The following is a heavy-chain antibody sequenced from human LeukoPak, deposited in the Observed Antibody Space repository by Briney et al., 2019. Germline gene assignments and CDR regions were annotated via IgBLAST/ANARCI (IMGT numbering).Heavy chain of an antibody. D-gene: IGHD6-13*01. V-gene: IGHV3-11*01. Sequence: GGSLRLSCAASGFTFSDFHMSWIRQAPGKGLEWVSYISGDAGATYYAAPVKGRFTISRDNAKNSLYLQMNSLRAEATAVYYCPREGSSSWFVKTWGEGTLVTVSS. CDR3: PREGSSSWFVKT. J-gene: IGHJ5*02. CDR2: ISGDAGAT. CDR1: GFTFSDFH.